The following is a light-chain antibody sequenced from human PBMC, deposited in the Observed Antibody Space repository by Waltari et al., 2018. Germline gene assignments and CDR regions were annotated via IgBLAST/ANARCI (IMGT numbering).Light chain of an antibody. CDR3: LQSTHWPKT. Sequence: DVVMTQSPLSLPVTHGQPASISCRSSQSLVSSDGNTYLNWFHQRPGRSPRRLIYKASNRDSGVPDRFSGSGSGTNFTLKISRVETEDLGVYYCLQSTHWPKTFGQGTKLEIK. V-gene: IGKV2-30*01. CDR1: QSLVSSDGNTY. J-gene: IGKJ2*01. CDR2: KAS.